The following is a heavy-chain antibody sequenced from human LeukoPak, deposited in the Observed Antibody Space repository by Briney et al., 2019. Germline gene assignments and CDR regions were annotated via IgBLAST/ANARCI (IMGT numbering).Heavy chain of an antibody. Sequence: PSETLSLTCAVYGGSLSGYYWSWIRQPPGKGLEWIGEINHRGSTHYIPSLKSRVTLSVDTSKNQFSLQLSSVTAADTAVYYCARNNWFDPWGQGTLVTVSS. CDR2: INHRGST. J-gene: IGHJ5*02. CDR1: GGSLSGYY. V-gene: IGHV4-34*01. CDR3: ARNNWFDP.